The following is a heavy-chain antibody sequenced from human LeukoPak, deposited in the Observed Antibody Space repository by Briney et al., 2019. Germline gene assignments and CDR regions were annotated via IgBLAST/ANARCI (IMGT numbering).Heavy chain of an antibody. Sequence: SETLSLTCSVSGGSISSSSYYWGWIRQPPGKGLEWIGSIYYSGITYYNPSLKSRVTISVDTSKNQFSLKLSSVTAADTAVYYCARRGRYCSGGSCFIGLFDPWGQGTLVTVSS. J-gene: IGHJ5*02. D-gene: IGHD2-15*01. CDR2: IYYSGIT. CDR1: GGSISSSSYY. CDR3: ARRGRYCSGGSCFIGLFDP. V-gene: IGHV4-39*01.